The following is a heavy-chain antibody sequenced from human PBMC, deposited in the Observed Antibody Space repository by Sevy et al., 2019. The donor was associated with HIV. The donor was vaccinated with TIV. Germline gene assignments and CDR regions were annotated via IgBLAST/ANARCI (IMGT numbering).Heavy chain of an antibody. D-gene: IGHD5-18*01. J-gene: IGHJ4*02. CDR2: MKEDGSDK. V-gene: IGHV3-7*01. CDR1: GFTFSVYW. Sequence: GGSLRLSCAASGFTFSVYWMSWVRQAPGKGLEWVATMKEDGSDKDYVDTVKGRFTISRDNAKNSLYLQMNSLRAEDTAVYFWGRAGVGGYSFSLDCCGQGTLVTVSS. CDR3: GRAGVGGYSFSLDC.